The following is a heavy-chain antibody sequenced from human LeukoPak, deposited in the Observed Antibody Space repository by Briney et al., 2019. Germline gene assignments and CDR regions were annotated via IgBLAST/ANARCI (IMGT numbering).Heavy chain of an antibody. Sequence: GESLKISCKGSGYRFTNYWIGWVRQMPGKGLEWMGRIDPSDSYTNYSPSFQGHVTISADKSISTAYLQWSSLKASDTAMYYCARHSSGSYFVYKVFDFWGQGTLVTVSS. CDR3: ARHSSGSYFVYKVFDF. CDR1: GYRFTNYW. J-gene: IGHJ4*02. V-gene: IGHV5-10-1*01. CDR2: IDPSDSYT. D-gene: IGHD1-26*01.